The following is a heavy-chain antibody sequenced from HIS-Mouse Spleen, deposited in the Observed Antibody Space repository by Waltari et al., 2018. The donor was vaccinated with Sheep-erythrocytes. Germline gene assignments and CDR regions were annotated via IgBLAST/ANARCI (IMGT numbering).Heavy chain of an antibody. D-gene: IGHD1-26*01. J-gene: IGHJ1*01. V-gene: IGHV3-7*01. CDR3: ARVRELLYFQH. CDR1: GFTFSSYW. Sequence: EVQLVESGGGLVQPGGSLRLSCAASGFTFSSYWMSWVRQAPGKGMDGVAKRKQDGSEKYYVDSVKGRFTISRDNAKNSLYLQMNSLRAEDTAVYYCARVRELLYFQHWGQGTLVTVSS. CDR2: RKQDGSEK.